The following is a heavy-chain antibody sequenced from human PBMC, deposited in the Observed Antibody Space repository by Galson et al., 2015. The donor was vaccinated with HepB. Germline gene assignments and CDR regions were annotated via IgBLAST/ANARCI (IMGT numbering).Heavy chain of an antibody. CDR1: GFTFSSYA. Sequence: SLRLSCAASGFTFSSYAMSWVRQAPGKGLEWVSAISGSGGSTYYADSVKGRFTISRDNSKNTLYLQMNSLRAEDTAVYYCAKDREQQLVLTGFADYWGQGTLVTVSS. CDR3: AKDREQQLVLTGFADY. V-gene: IGHV3-23*01. D-gene: IGHD6-13*01. J-gene: IGHJ4*02. CDR2: ISGSGGST.